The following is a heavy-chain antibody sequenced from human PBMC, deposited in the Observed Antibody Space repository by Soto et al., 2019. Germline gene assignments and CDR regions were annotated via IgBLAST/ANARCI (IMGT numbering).Heavy chain of an antibody. CDR1: GFTFNNAW. CDR3: TTDNSDYGDYNWFDP. D-gene: IGHD4-17*01. CDR2: IKSKIDGGTT. J-gene: IGHJ5*02. Sequence: PGGSLRLSCAASGFTFNNAWMSWVRQAPGKGLEWVGRIKSKIDGGTTDYAAPVKGRFTISRDDSKNTVYLQMNSLKTEDTAVYYCTTDNSDYGDYNWFDPWGQGTLVTVS. V-gene: IGHV3-15*01.